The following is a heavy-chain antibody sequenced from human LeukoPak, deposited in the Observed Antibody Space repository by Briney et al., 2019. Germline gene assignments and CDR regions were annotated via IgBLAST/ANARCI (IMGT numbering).Heavy chain of an antibody. J-gene: IGHJ6*02. CDR1: GGSISSSSYY. CDR2: IYYSGST. D-gene: IGHD3-3*01. V-gene: IGHV4-39*01. Sequence: SETLSLTCTVSGGSISSSSYYWGWIRQPPGKGLEWIGSIYYSGSTYYNPSLKSRVTISVDTSKDQFSLKLSSVTAADTAVYYCASLYYDFWSGYYIPPPGGNYYYYGMDVWGQGTTVTVSS. CDR3: ASLYYDFWSGYYIPPPGGNYYYYGMDV.